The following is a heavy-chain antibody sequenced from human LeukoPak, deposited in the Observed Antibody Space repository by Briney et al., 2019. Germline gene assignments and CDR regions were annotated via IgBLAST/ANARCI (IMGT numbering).Heavy chain of an antibody. D-gene: IGHD2-21*01. Sequence: GGSLRLSCAASGFTSSSYEMNWIRQAPGKGLEWVAYISSSSSTIYYADSVKGRFTISRDNAKNSLSLQLSSLRGEDTALYYCARVDSSSILINDAFDFWGQGTMVTVSS. CDR1: GFTSSSYE. CDR3: ARVDSSSILINDAFDF. J-gene: IGHJ3*01. V-gene: IGHV3-48*03. CDR2: ISSSSSTI.